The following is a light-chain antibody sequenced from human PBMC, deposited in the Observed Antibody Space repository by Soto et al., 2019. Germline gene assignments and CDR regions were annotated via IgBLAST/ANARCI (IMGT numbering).Light chain of an antibody. CDR2: GAS. CDR3: QQYGSSPRT. J-gene: IGKJ5*01. V-gene: IGKV3-20*01. Sequence: ETVLTQSPGTLSLSPGERATLSCRASQSVSSNYLAWYQQKPGQAPRLLIYGASSRATGNPDGFSGSGSGTDFTLTISRLEPEDFAVYYCQQYGSSPRTFGQGTRLEI. CDR1: QSVSSNY.